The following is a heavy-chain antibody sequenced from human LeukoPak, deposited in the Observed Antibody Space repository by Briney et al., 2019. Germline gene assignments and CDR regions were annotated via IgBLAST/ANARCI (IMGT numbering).Heavy chain of an antibody. Sequence: GGSLRPSCAASGFRFSTYAMSWVRQAPGKGLEWVSGISGSTGSTYYADSVKGRFTISRDNSKNTLYLQMNTLRAEDTAVYYCAKSDPLMTAAGIFDYWGQGALVTVSS. V-gene: IGHV3-23*01. CDR3: AKSDPLMTAAGIFDY. D-gene: IGHD6-25*01. CDR2: ISGSTGST. J-gene: IGHJ4*02. CDR1: GFRFSTYA.